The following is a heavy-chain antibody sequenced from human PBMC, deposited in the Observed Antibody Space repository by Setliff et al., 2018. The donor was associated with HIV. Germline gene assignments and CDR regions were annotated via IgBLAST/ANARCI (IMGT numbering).Heavy chain of an antibody. CDR3: ARGIVHLPYYFDY. V-gene: IGHV3-23*03. Sequence: HPGGSLRLSCAASGFTFSSYAMTWVRQAPGKGLDWVSVIYSGGSSTTYGNSVKGRFTISRDDSKNTLYLQMNSLRAEDTAVYYCARGIVHLPYYFDYWGQGTLVTVSS. CDR1: GFTFSSYA. D-gene: IGHD3-16*02. CDR2: IYSGGSST. J-gene: IGHJ4*02.